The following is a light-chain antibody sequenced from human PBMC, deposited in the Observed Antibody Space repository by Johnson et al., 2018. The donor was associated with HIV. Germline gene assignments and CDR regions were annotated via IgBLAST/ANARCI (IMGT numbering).Light chain of an antibody. J-gene: IGLJ1*01. CDR2: ENN. Sequence: QSVLTQSPSVSAAPGQKVTISCSGSSSNIGNNYVSWYQQFSGTAPKLLIYENNKRPSGIPDRFSGSKSGPSATLGIAGLQTGDEADYYCGTWDNSLGVFYVFGTGTKVTVL. V-gene: IGLV1-51*02. CDR1: SSNIGNNY. CDR3: GTWDNSLGVFYV.